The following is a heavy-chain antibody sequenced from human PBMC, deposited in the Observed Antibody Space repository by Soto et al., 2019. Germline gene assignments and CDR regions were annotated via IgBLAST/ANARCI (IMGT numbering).Heavy chain of an antibody. J-gene: IGHJ4*02. D-gene: IGHD3-16*01. CDR3: ARGGSSVKTWGAFDY. CDR2: INPSGGST. Sequence: QVQLVQSGAEVKKPGASVKVSCKASGYTFTSYYMHWVRQAPGQGLEWMGIINPSGGSTSYAQKFQCRVTMTRDTSTSTVYMELSSLRSEDTAVYYCARGGSSVKTWGAFDYWGQGTLVTVSS. CDR1: GYTFTSYY. V-gene: IGHV1-46*01.